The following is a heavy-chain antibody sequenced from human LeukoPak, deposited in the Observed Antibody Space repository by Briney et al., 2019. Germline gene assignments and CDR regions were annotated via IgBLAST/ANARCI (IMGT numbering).Heavy chain of an antibody. V-gene: IGHV4-4*09. CDR2: IYTSGST. D-gene: IGHD3-16*01. J-gene: IGHJ4*02. CDR1: GGSISSYY. Sequence: SETLSLTCTVSGGSISSYYWSWIRQPPGKGLEWIGYIYTSGSTNYNPSLKSRVTISVDTSKNQFSLKLSSATAADTAVYYCARITGGYWGQGTLVTVSS. CDR3: ARITGGY.